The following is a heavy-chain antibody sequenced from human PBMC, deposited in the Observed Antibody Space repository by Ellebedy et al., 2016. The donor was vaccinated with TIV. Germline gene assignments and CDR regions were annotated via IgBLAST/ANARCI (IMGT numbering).Heavy chain of an antibody. V-gene: IGHV2-5*01. Sequence: SGPTLVXPTQTLTLACTFSGFSLSTSGVGVGWIRQPPGKALEWLALIYWNVDKRYSPSLKSRLTITKDTSKNQVVLTMTNMDPVDTATYYCARSPNGSPSDWFDPWGQGTLVTVSS. J-gene: IGHJ5*02. CDR2: IYWNVDK. CDR1: GFSLSTSGVG. CDR3: ARSPNGSPSDWFDP. D-gene: IGHD3-10*01.